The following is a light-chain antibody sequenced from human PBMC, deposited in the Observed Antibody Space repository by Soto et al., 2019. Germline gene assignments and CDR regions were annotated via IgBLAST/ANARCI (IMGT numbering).Light chain of an antibody. CDR2: WAS. V-gene: IGKV4-1*01. CDR3: QQYHTTPCT. CDR1: QSVLYSSNNKNY. Sequence: DIVMTQSPDSLAVSLGERATINCKSSQSVLYSSNNKNYLAWYQQKPGQPPKLLIYWASTRESGVPDRFSGRGSGTDFTLTISSLQTEDGALYYCQQYHTTPCTFGQGTKVEIK. J-gene: IGKJ1*01.